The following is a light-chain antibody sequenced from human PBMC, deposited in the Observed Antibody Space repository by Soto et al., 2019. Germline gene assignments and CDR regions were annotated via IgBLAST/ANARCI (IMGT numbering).Light chain of an antibody. V-gene: IGKV3-15*01. CDR2: GAS. J-gene: IGKJ1*01. CDR3: QQYFKWWT. CDR1: HNVDIN. Sequence: IVLTQSPATLSLSLGERVTLSCRASHNVDINLAWYQQRPGQAPRLLVYGASTRATDIPARFSGSGSGTEFTLTISSLQSEDFPIYYCQQYFKWWTFGQGTKVDIK.